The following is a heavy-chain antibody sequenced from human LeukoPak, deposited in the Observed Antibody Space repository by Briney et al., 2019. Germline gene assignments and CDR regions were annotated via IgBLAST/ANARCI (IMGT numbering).Heavy chain of an antibody. CDR3: ARGSIKALPGSVDY. D-gene: IGHD3-10*01. CDR1: GFTFSSYS. Sequence: GGSLRLSCAASGFTFSSYSMNWVRQAPGKGLEWVSYITRSSSARYYADAVKGRFTISRDNAKNSLYLQMNSLRAGDTAVYYCARGSIKALPGSVDYWGQGTLVTVSS. CDR2: ITRSSSAR. V-gene: IGHV3-48*01. J-gene: IGHJ4*02.